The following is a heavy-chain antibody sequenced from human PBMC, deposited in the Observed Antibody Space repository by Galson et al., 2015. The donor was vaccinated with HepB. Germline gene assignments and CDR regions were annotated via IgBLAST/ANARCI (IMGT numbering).Heavy chain of an antibody. CDR1: GFTFTSYG. V-gene: IGHV1-18*04. CDR3: GRDNVGSPGPVHY. J-gene: IGHJ4*02. CDR2: ISAYNGNT. Sequence: SVKVSCKASGFTFTSYGFTWVRQAPGQGLEWMGWISAYNGNTNYAQNLQGRVTMTTDTSTSTAYMDLRSLRSDDTAVYYCGRDNVGSPGPVHYWGQGTLVTVSS. D-gene: IGHD1-26*01.